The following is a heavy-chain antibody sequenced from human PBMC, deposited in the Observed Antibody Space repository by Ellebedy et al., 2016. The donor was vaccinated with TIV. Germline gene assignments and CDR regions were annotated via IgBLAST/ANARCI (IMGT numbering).Heavy chain of an antibody. J-gene: IGHJ5*02. Sequence: AASVKVSCKASGVTFSRYAVSWVRQAPGHGLEWMGTLIPMYGKTHYAQKLQGRVTIAADESTNTAFMELSSLKSEDTAIYYCARGEYRNWFDPWGQGTLVTVSS. CDR2: LIPMYGKT. CDR1: GVTFSRYA. V-gene: IGHV1-69*13. CDR3: ARGEYRNWFDP. D-gene: IGHD3-10*01.